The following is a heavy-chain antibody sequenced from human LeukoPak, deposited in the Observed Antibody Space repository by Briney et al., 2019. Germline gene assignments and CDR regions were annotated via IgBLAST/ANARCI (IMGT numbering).Heavy chain of an antibody. Sequence: PGGSLRLSCAVSGFTVSSNHMSWVRQAPGKGLEWVSVIYNDGNTYYTDSVKGRFTISRDNSKNTVFLQMNSLRAEGTAMYYCARDREEVTARAQMDVWGKGTTVTVSS. CDR2: IYNDGNT. V-gene: IGHV3-53*01. CDR1: GFTVSSNH. J-gene: IGHJ6*04. CDR3: ARDREEVTARAQMDV. D-gene: IGHD2-21*02.